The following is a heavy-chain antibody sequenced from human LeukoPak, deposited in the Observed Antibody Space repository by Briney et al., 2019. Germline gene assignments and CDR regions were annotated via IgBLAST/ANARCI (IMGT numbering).Heavy chain of an antibody. J-gene: IGHJ4*02. Sequence: ASVNVSCKASGYTFNGYYIHWVRQAPGQGLEWMGWINPNNGGTNYAQKFQGRVTMTRDTSISTAYMELSTLRFDDPAVYYCATPGGDSSGYSYDYWGQGTLVTVSS. CDR2: INPNNGGT. V-gene: IGHV1-2*02. CDR1: GYTFNGYY. CDR3: ATPGGDSSGYSYDY. D-gene: IGHD3-22*01.